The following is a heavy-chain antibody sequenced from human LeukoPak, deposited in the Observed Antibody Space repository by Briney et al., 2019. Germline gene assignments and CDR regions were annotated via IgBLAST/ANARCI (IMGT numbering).Heavy chain of an antibody. CDR1: GFTFGTYN. CDR3: ARDLFPGYSIGYHYGY. D-gene: IGHD5-12*01. Sequence: GGSLRLSCAASGFTFGTYNINWVRQAPGRGLGWVSSVRVIRSTIYYAESVKGRFTISRDNSKNTVFLRMNSLRAEDTAVYYCARDLFPGYSIGYHYGYWGQGTRVTVSS. CDR2: VRVIRSTI. J-gene: IGHJ4*02. V-gene: IGHV3-48*01.